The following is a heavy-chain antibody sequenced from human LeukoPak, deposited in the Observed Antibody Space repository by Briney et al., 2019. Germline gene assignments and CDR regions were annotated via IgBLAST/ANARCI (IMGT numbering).Heavy chain of an antibody. Sequence: ASVKVSCKAYGGTFSNYAISWVRQAPGQPLEWIGGIIPMFGIPNYAQKFQGRVTITGDDSTSTAYMELSSLRSEDTAVYYCARDDGFYYGSGSSSRNAFDIWGQGTMVTVSS. CDR1: GGTFSNYA. CDR3: ARDDGFYYGSGSSSRNAFDI. CDR2: IIPMFGIP. D-gene: IGHD3-10*01. V-gene: IGHV1-69*13. J-gene: IGHJ3*02.